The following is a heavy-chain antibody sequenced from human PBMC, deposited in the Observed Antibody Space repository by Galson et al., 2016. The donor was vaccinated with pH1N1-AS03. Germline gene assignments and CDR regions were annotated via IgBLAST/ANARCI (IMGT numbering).Heavy chain of an antibody. J-gene: IGHJ4*02. Sequence: SVKVFCKAFGYTFTGYYMHWFRQAPRQGLEWMGRINGNSGSTNYAANFQGRVTMTRDTPISTVSMELTTLRSNDTAVYFCARAVRRYGYCPFGYCGQGTLVTVSS. CDR3: ARAVRRYGYCPFGY. V-gene: IGHV1-2*06. CDR1: GYTFTGYY. D-gene: IGHD4-17*01. CDR2: INGNSGST.